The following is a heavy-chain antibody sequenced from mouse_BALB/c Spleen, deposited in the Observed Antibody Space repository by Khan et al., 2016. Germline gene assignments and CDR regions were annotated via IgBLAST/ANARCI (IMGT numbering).Heavy chain of an antibody. CDR2: IWGDGRT. V-gene: IGHV2-6-7*01. CDR3: SSDYDGFAY. Sequence: QVQLKESGPGLVAPSQSLSITCTVSAFSLTGYGVNWVRQPPGKGLEWLGKIWGDGRTDYNSGLKSRVSISKDNSKSQVFLKMNSLQTDDTANYYCSSDYDGFAYWGQGTLVIVSA. J-gene: IGHJ3*01. D-gene: IGHD2-12*01. CDR1: AFSLTGYG.